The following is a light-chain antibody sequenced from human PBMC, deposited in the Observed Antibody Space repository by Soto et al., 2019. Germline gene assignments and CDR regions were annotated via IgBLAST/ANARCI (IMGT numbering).Light chain of an antibody. J-gene: IGKJ2*01. CDR1: QSLVYSDGNTY. Sequence: DVVMTQSPLSLPVTLGQPASISCRSSQSLVYSDGNTYLNWFQQRPGQSPRRLIYKVSNPDSGVPERFSGSGSGTDLTLKISRVEAEDVGVYYCLQGTHWLMYTFDQGTKLEIK. CDR3: LQGTHWLMYT. CDR2: KVS. V-gene: IGKV2-30*01.